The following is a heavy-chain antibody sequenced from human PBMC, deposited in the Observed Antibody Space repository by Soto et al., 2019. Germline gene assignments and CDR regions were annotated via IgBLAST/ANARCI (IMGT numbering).Heavy chain of an antibody. CDR3: ARDRPGNYYYYGMDV. Sequence: GGSLRLSCAASGFTFSSYWMSWVRQAPGKGLEWVANIKQDGSEKYYVDSVKGRFTISRDNAKNSLYLQMNSLRAEDTAVYYCARDRPGNYYYYGMDVWGQGTTVTVS. D-gene: IGHD3-10*01. J-gene: IGHJ6*02. V-gene: IGHV3-7*01. CDR2: IKQDGSEK. CDR1: GFTFSSYW.